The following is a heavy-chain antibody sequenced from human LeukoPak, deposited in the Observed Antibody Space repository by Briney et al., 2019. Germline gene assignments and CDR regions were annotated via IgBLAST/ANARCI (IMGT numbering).Heavy chain of an antibody. CDR2: IYYSGST. D-gene: IGHD2-15*01. V-gene: IGHV4-59*12. CDR1: GSSISSYY. CDR3: ARVSSGGRYDY. Sequence: SETLSLTCTVSGSSISSYYWSWIRQPPGKGLEWIGYIYYSGSTNYNPSLKSRVTMSVDTSKNQVSLRLISVTAADAAVYYCARVSSGGRYDYWGQGTLVTVSS. J-gene: IGHJ4*02.